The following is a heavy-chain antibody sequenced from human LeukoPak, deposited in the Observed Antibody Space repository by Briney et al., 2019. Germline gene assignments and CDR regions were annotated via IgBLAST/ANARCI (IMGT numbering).Heavy chain of an antibody. CDR2: VYSGGNT. CDR3: ARDDGAGGPFDY. Sequence: PGGSLRLSCSASGFSFSTFAMNWVRQAPGKGLEWVSIVYSGGNTYYADSVKGRFTISRDNPKNTLYLQMNSLRAEDTAVYYCARDDGAGGPFDYWGQGTLVTVSS. V-gene: IGHV3-66*01. CDR1: GFSFSTFA. D-gene: IGHD3-10*01. J-gene: IGHJ4*02.